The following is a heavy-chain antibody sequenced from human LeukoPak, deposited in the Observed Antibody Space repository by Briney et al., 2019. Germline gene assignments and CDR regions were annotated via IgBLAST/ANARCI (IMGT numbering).Heavy chain of an antibody. V-gene: IGHV4-39*07. Sequence: SETLSLTCTVSGGSISSSSYYWGWIRQPPGKGLEWIGSIYYSGSTYHNPSLKSRVTISVDTPKNQFSLKLSSVTAADTAVYYCARATDIVVVPAAVYFDYWGQGTLVTVSS. J-gene: IGHJ4*02. CDR1: GGSISSSSYY. CDR3: ARATDIVVVPAAVYFDY. D-gene: IGHD2-2*01. CDR2: IYYSGST.